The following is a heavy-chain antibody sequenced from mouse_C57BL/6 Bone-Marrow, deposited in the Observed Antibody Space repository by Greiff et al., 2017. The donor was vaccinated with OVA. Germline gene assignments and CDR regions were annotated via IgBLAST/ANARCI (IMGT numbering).Heavy chain of an antibody. CDR1: GYTFTSYW. V-gene: IGHV1-55*01. J-gene: IGHJ1*03. D-gene: IGHD1-1*01. CDR2: IYPGSGST. Sequence: QVQLQQSGAELVKPGASVKMSCKASGYTFTSYWITWVKQRPGQGLEWIGDIYPGSGSTNYNEKFKSKATLTVDTSSSTAYMQLSSLTSEDSAVYYGERRSSSYGYFDVWGTGTTVSVAS. CDR3: ERRSSSYGYFDV.